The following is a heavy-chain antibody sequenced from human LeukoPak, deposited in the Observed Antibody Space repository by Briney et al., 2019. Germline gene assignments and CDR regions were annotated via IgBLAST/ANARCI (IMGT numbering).Heavy chain of an antibody. J-gene: IGHJ5*01. CDR2: IGGDGDTT. CDR3: AKDVSSGWFDS. CDR1: GFTFRNYV. Sequence: GESLRLSCAASGFTFRNYVMTWVRQAPGKGLEWVSSIGGDGDTTYYADFVKGRFTISRDNSKNTLYLLMTSLRAEDTAVYFCAKDVSSGWFDSWGQGTLVTVSS. V-gene: IGHV3-23*01. D-gene: IGHD2/OR15-2a*01.